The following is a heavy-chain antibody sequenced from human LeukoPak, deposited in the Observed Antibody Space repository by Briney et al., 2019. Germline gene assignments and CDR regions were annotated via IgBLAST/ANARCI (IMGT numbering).Heavy chain of an antibody. CDR2: ISSSSSTI. J-gene: IGHJ6*02. CDR1: GFTFSRYT. CDR3: ARDQGGDYLYGMDV. D-gene: IGHD4-17*01. Sequence: GGSLRLSCVASGFTFSRYTMNWVRQAPGKGLEWVSYISSSSSTIYYADSVKGRFTISRDNAKNSLYLQMNSLRAEDTAVYYCARDQGGDYLYGMDVWGQGTTVTVSS. V-gene: IGHV3-48*04.